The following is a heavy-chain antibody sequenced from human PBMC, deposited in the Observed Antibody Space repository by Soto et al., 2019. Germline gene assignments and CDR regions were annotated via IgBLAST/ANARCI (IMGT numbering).Heavy chain of an antibody. CDR2: IYPGDSRT. CDR1: GYSFTNYW. Sequence: EVQLVPSGAEVQKPGESLKISCQGSGYSFTNYWIAWVRQMPGKGLEWMGIIYPGDSRTTYSPSFRGQVTISADRSINTAYLQWSSLKASDTAVYYCTRDLDYGGNSEALEIWGQGTVVTVSS. V-gene: IGHV5-51*03. D-gene: IGHD4-17*01. CDR3: TRDLDYGGNSEALEI. J-gene: IGHJ3*02.